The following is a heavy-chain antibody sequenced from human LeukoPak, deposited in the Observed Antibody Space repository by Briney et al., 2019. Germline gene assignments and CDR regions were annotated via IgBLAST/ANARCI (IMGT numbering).Heavy chain of an antibody. CDR1: GITFNNYW. CDR3: ARGGYSSGLDY. J-gene: IGHJ4*02. D-gene: IGHD6-19*01. V-gene: IGHV3-74*01. Sequence: GGSLRLSCEASGITFNNYWLHWVRQAPGKGLVWVSRVDTDGSGTIYADSVKGRFTVSRDNAKNTLYLQMISLRAEDTAVYYCARGGYSSGLDYWGQGILVTVSS. CDR2: VDTDGSGT.